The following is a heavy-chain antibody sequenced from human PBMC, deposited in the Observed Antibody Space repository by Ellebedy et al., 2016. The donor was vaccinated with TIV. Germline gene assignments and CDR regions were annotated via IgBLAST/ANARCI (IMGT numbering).Heavy chain of an antibody. CDR1: GITFSNSW. CDR2: ISYDGSNK. CDR3: AKKSTGYDQRAYCDS. J-gene: IGHJ4*02. D-gene: IGHD3-9*01. Sequence: GESLKISCAASGITFSNSWMSWVRQAPGKGLEWVAVISYDGSNKYYADSVKGRFTISRDNSKNTLYLQMNSLRAEDTAVYYCAKKSTGYDQRAYCDSWGQGTLVTVSS. V-gene: IGHV3-30*18.